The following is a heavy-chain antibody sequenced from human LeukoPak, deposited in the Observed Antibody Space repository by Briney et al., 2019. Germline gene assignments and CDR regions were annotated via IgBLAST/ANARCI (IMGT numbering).Heavy chain of an antibody. J-gene: IGHJ4*02. CDR2: IYYSGST. V-gene: IGHV4-31*03. Sequence: NSSETLSLTCTVSGGSISSGGYYWSRIRQHPGKGLEWIGYIYYSGSTYYNPSLKSRVTISVDTSKNQFSLKLSSVTAADTAVYYCARGLTRYQLDYWGQGTLVTVSS. D-gene: IGHD3-16*02. CDR1: GGSISSGGYY. CDR3: ARGLTRYQLDY.